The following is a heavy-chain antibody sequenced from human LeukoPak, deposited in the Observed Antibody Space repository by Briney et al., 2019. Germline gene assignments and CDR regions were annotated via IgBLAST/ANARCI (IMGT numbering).Heavy chain of an antibody. CDR1: GGSISSYY. CDR3: ARGQQLVPAYYFDY. V-gene: IGHV4-59*01. D-gene: IGHD6-6*01. CDR2: IYYSGST. Sequence: SETLSLTCTVSGGSISSYYWSWIRQPPGKGLEWIGYIYYSGSTNYNPSLKSRVTISVDTSKNQFSLKLSSVTAADTAVYYCARGQQLVPAYYFDYWGQGTLVTVSS. J-gene: IGHJ4*02.